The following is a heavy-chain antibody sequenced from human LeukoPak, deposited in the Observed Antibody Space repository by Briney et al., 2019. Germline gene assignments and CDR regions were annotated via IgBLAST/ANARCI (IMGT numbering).Heavy chain of an antibody. CDR2: INHSGST. CDR1: GGSFSGYY. V-gene: IGHV4-34*01. D-gene: IGHD3-10*01. Sequence: SETLSLTCAVYGGSFSGYYWSWIRQPPGKGLEWIGEINHSGSTNYNPSLKSRVTISVDTSRNQFSLKLSSVTAADTAVYYCAVNGWFGDFWFDPWGQGTLVTVSS. CDR3: AVNGWFGDFWFDP. J-gene: IGHJ5*02.